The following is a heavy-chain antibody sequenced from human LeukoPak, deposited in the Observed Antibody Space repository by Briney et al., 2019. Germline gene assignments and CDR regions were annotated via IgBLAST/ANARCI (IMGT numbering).Heavy chain of an antibody. J-gene: IGHJ4*02. V-gene: IGHV1-2*02. CDR3: ARSYCGGNCLPNNFDY. D-gene: IGHD2-21*02. CDR2: INPDSGDT. CDR1: GYSFIGYY. Sequence: ASVKVSCKASGYSFIGYYIHWVRQAPGQGLEWMGWINPDSGDTKYSQKFQGRVSMTRDTSISTAYMDLTSLTSGDTAIFYCARSYCGGNCLPNNFDYWGQGTLVTVSS.